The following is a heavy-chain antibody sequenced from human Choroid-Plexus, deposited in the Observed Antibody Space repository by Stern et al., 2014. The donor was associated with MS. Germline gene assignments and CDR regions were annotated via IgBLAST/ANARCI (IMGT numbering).Heavy chain of an antibody. CDR2: IYHTGST. V-gene: IGHV4-4*02. CDR3: ARDAEFWSGQLDY. J-gene: IGHJ4*02. CDR1: GGSIDTSNW. D-gene: IGHD3-3*01. Sequence: VQLVESGPGLVKPSGTLSLTCAVSGGSIDTSNWWRWVRQPPGKGLEWIGEIYHTGSTNYNPSLKSRVTMSVDKSKNQFSLKLTSVTAADTAVYYCARDAEFWSGQLDYWGQGTLVTVSS.